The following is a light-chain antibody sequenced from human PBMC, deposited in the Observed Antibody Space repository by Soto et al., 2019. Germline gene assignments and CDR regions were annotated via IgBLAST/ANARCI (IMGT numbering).Light chain of an antibody. CDR3: QQSYRTLRT. CDR1: QGIRND. V-gene: IGKV1-39*01. Sequence: IQMTQAPSSLSASLGERVTITCRASQGIRNDLGWYQQKPGKAPKLLIDAASSLQSGVPSRFSGSGSGTDFTLTISSLQPEDFATYYCQQSYRTLRTFGQGTKVDIK. CDR2: AAS. J-gene: IGKJ1*01.